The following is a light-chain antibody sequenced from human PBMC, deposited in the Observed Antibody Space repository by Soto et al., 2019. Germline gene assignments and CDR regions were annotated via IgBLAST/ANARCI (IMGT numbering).Light chain of an antibody. CDR1: SGSIATNY. CDR2: EDT. V-gene: IGLV6-57*02. J-gene: IGLJ2*01. Sequence: NFMLTQPHSVSESPGKTVTISCTGSSGSIATNYVQWYQQRPGSAPTTVIYEDTQRPSGVPERFSGSIDSSTNSASRTISGLKTEDEADYYCPSYDGRNPDVVFGGGTKLTVL. CDR3: PSYDGRNPDVV.